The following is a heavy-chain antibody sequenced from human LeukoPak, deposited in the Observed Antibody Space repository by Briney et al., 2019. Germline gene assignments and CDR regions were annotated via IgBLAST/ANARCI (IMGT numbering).Heavy chain of an antibody. CDR1: GYTFTSYA. CDR2: INPNSGGT. D-gene: IGHD6-13*01. V-gene: IGHV1-2*02. CDR3: ARTTEAHSWQTRYYSYYMDV. Sequence: GASVKVSCKASGYTFTSYAMNWVRQAPGQGLEWMGWINPNSGGTNYAQKFQGRVTMTRDTSISTAYMELSRLRSDDTAVYYCARTTEAHSWQTRYYSYYMDVWGKGTTVTVSS. J-gene: IGHJ6*03.